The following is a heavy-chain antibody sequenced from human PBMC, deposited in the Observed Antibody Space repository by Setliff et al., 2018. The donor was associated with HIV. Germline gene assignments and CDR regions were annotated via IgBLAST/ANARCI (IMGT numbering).Heavy chain of an antibody. D-gene: IGHD6-19*01. V-gene: IGHV4-59*12. J-gene: IGHJ4*02. CDR2: IYYSGST. CDR1: GGSINNYY. CDR3: AKDYSSGWFDY. Sequence: PSETLSLTCTVSGGSINNYYWSWIRQPPGKGLEWIGYIYYSGSTNYNPSLKSRITISVDTSKDQFSLKLSSVTAADTAVYYCAKDYSSGWFDYWGQGTLVTVSS.